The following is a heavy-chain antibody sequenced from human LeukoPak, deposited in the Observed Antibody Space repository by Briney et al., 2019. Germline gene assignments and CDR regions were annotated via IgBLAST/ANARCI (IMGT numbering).Heavy chain of an antibody. V-gene: IGHV1-18*01. J-gene: IGHJ5*02. CDR1: GYTFTSYG. CDR2: ISAYNGNT. D-gene: IGHD2-15*01. Sequence: GASVKVSCKSSGYTFTSYGIIWVRQAPGQGLEWMGWISAYNGNTNYAQKLQGRVTMTTDTSTSTAYMELRSLRSDDTAVYYCASALGYCSGGSCYDWFDPWGQGTLVTVSS. CDR3: ASALGYCSGGSCYDWFDP.